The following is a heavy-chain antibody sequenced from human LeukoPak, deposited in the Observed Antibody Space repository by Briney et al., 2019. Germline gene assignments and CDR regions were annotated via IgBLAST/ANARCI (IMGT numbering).Heavy chain of an antibody. CDR3: ARGDGWLQSDY. D-gene: IGHD5-24*01. CDR2: ISSSSSYI. Sequence: PGGSLRLSCAASGFTFSSYSMNWVRQAPGKGLEWVSSISSSSSYIYYADSVKGRLTISRDNAKNSLYLQMNSLRAEDTAVYYCARGDGWLQSDYWGQGTLVTVSS. CDR1: GFTFSSYS. J-gene: IGHJ4*02. V-gene: IGHV3-21*01.